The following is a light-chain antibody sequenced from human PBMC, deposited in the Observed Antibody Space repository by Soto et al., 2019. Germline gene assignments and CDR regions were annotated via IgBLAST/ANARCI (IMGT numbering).Light chain of an antibody. CDR2: EVT. CDR1: SFKN. J-gene: IGLJ1*01. V-gene: IGLV2-14*03. CDR3: ATWYDSLDVHV. Sequence: QSALTQPASVSGSPGQSITISCTGTSFKNVSWYQQHPGQAPKLIIYEVTRRPSGVPDRIFGSKSDTTASLAISGLQSEDEAHYYCATWYDSLDVHVFGTGTKVTVL.